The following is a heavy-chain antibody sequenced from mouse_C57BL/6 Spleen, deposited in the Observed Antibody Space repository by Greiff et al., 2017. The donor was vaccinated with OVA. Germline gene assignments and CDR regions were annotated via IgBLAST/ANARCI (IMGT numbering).Heavy chain of an antibody. Sequence: QVQLKQPGAELVKPGASVKMSCKASGYTFTSYWITWVKQRPGQGLEWIGDIYPGSGSTNYNEKFKSKATLTVDTSSSTAYMQLSSLTSEDSAVYYCARPSSSGYPWFAYWGQGTLVTVSA. V-gene: IGHV1-55*01. CDR2: IYPGSGST. CDR3: ARPSSSGYPWFAY. D-gene: IGHD3-2*02. CDR1: GYTFTSYW. J-gene: IGHJ3*01.